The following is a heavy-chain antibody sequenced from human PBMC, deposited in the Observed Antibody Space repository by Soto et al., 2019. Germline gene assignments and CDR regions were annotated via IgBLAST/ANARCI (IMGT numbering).Heavy chain of an antibody. D-gene: IGHD1-26*01. CDR3: TRVETTPFEY. V-gene: IGHV3-73*01. Sequence: PGGSLRLSCAASGFTFSGSAIHWVRQASGKGLEWVGRIRSKASAYATGYAASVKGRFTISRDDSRNTAYLQMNSLKTEDTAVYYCTRVETTPFEYWGQGSLVTVSS. CDR2: IRSKASAYAT. CDR1: GFTFSGSA. J-gene: IGHJ4*02.